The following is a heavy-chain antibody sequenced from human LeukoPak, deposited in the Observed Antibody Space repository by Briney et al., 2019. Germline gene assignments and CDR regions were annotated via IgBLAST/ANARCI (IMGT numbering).Heavy chain of an antibody. CDR3: ARSRDTTNYYGMDV. D-gene: IGHD1-26*01. V-gene: IGHV4-4*02. CDR1: GDSISSSKW. J-gene: IGHJ6*02. Sequence: PSETLSLTCAVSGDSISSSKWWSWVRQAPGKGLEWIGEIHHGGSTNYNPSLKSRVAISVDKSKNQFSLKMSSVTAADTAVYYCARSRDTTNYYGMDVWGQGTTVTVS. CDR2: IHHGGST.